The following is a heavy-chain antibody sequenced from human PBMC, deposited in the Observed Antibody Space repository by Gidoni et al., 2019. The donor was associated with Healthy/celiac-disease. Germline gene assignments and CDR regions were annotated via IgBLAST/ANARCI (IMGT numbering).Heavy chain of an antibody. D-gene: IGHD3-9*01. Sequence: QVQLVQSGAELKNPVASGNVSCRAPGYTSTTSDINRVRQATGQGLEWMGWMNPNSGNTGYAQKFQGRVTMTRNTSISTAYMELSSLRSEDTAVYYCAIRGVEEIAGLRYRRDNWFDPWGQGTLVTVSS. CDR3: AIRGVEEIAGLRYRRDNWFDP. J-gene: IGHJ5*02. V-gene: IGHV1-8*01. CDR1: GYTSTTSD. CDR2: MNPNSGNT.